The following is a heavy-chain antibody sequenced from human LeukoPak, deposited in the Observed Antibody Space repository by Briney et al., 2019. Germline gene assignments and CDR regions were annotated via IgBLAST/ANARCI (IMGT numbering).Heavy chain of an antibody. Sequence: GGSLRLSCAASGFTFSDYYMSWIRQAPGKGLEWVSYISSSGSTIYYADSVKGRFTISRDNAKNSLYLQMNSLRAEDTAVYYCAKDSCSSTSCYSRDWGQGTLVTVSS. CDR3: AKDSCSSTSCYSRD. CDR1: GFTFSDYY. V-gene: IGHV3-11*04. J-gene: IGHJ4*02. D-gene: IGHD2-2*02. CDR2: ISSSGSTI.